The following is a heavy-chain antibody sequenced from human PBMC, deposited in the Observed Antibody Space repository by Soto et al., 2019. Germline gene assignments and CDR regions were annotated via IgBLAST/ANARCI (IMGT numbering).Heavy chain of an antibody. CDR2: IIPIFGTA. J-gene: IGHJ6*02. Sequence: ASVKLSCKASGGTFSSYAISWVRQAPGQGLEWMGGIIPIFGTANYAQKFQGRVTITADESTSTAYMELSSLRSEDTAVYYCARGGVPNDYYYGMDVWGQVTTVTVSS. D-gene: IGHD3-16*01. CDR1: GGTFSSYA. V-gene: IGHV1-69*13. CDR3: ARGGVPNDYYYGMDV.